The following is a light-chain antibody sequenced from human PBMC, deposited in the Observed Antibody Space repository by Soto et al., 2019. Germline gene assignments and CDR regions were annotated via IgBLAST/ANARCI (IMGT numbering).Light chain of an antibody. CDR1: SSDVGGYNY. CDR3: SSYTSSSTPYA. V-gene: IGLV2-14*01. CDR2: DVS. J-gene: IGLJ1*01. Sequence: QSVVAPPAPPSGAPGQSITHSRPRNSSDVGGYNYVSWYQQHPGKAPKLMIYDVSNRPSGVSNRFSGSKSGNTASLTISGLHAEDEADYYCSSYTSSSTPYAFGTGTKVTVL.